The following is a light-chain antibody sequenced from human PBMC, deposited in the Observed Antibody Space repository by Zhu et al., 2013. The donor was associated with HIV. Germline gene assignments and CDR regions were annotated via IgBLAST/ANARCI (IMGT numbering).Light chain of an antibody. CDR1: NSRSKS. CDR3: QVWDTSSDHFVV. Sequence: SYVLTQPPSLSVAPGKTARITCGGYNSRSKSVHWYQQRPGQAPVLVIYDDTDRPSGIPERFSGSISGSTATLTISRVEAGDEADYYCQVWDTSSDHFVVFGGGTKLTVV. V-gene: IGLV3-21*04. J-gene: IGLJ2*01. CDR2: DDT.